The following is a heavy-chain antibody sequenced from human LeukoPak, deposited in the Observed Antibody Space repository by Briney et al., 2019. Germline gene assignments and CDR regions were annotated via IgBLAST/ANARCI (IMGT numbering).Heavy chain of an antibody. CDR1: GGSISSYY. J-gene: IGHJ5*02. D-gene: IGHD4-17*01. Sequence: DPSETLSLTCTVSGGSISSYYWSWIRQPPGKGLEWIGYIYYSGSTNYNPSLKSRVTISVDTSKNQFSLKLSSVTAADTAVYYCARSYGDYDPGWFDPWGQGTLVTVSS. CDR2: IYYSGST. V-gene: IGHV4-59*01. CDR3: ARSYGDYDPGWFDP.